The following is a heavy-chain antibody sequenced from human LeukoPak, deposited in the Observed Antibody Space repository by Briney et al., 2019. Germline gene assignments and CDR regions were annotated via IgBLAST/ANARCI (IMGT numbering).Heavy chain of an antibody. Sequence: GRSLRLSCAASGFPYSTYGMHWVRQAPGKGLEWLAVLGDDGINKHHADSVKGRCTISRDNAQDTLYPHTISLRADDPAFVYCGVVPAATMLTDSWGQGSLVTVSS. D-gene: IGHD2-2*01. V-gene: IGHV3-33*01. CDR2: LGDDGINK. CDR1: GFPYSTYG. J-gene: IGHJ5*02. CDR3: GVVPAATMLTDS.